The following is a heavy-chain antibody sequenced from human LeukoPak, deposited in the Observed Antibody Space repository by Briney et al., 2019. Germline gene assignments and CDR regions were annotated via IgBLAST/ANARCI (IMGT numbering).Heavy chain of an antibody. CDR3: ARGVYYYDSSGYYPSFDY. J-gene: IGHJ4*02. D-gene: IGHD3-22*01. Sequence: SETLSLTCAVYGGSFSGYYWSWIRQPPGKGLEWIGEINHSGSTNSNPSLKSRVTISVDTSKNQFSLKLSSVTAADTAVYYCARGVYYYDSSGYYPSFDYWGQGTLVTVSS. V-gene: IGHV4-34*01. CDR1: GGSFSGYY. CDR2: INHSGST.